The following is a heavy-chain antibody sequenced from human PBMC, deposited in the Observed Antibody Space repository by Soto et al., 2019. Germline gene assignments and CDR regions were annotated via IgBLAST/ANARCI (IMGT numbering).Heavy chain of an antibody. V-gene: IGHV3-30*18. CDR1: GFTFSTYG. CDR2: ISYDGSNK. Sequence: QVQLVESGGGVVQPGRSLRLSCAASGFTFSTYGMHWVRQAPGKGLEWVAVISYDGSNKYYADSVKGRFTIYRDSSRNTLYLQMKSLRAEDTAVYYCAKALGYCTSTTCSIDYWGQGTLVTVSS. J-gene: IGHJ4*02. D-gene: IGHD2-2*01. CDR3: AKALGYCTSTTCSIDY.